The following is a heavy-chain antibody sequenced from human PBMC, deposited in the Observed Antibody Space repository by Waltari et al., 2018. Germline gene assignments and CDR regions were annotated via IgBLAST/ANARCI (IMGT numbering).Heavy chain of an antibody. D-gene: IGHD3-3*01. CDR3: AKDVCPLGPTYDFWSGYSYNWFDP. V-gene: IGHV3-23*01. CDR2: ISGSGGST. CDR1: GFTFSSYA. Sequence: EVQLLESGGGLVQPGGSLRLSCAASGFTFSSYAMSWVRQAPGKGLEWVSAISGSGGSTYYADSVKGRFTISRDNSKNTLYLQMNSLRAEDTAVYYCAKDVCPLGPTYDFWSGYSYNWFDPWGQGTLVTVSS. J-gene: IGHJ5*02.